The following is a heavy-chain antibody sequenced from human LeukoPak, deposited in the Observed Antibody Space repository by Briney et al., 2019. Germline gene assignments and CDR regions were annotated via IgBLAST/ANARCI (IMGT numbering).Heavy chain of an antibody. Sequence: KPSETLSLTCTVSGGSISSYYWSWIRQPPGKGLEWIGYIYYSGSTNYNPSLKSRVTISVDTSKNQFSLKLSSVTAADTAVYYCARHGRRYFDTNYFDYWGQGTLVTVSS. CDR1: GGSISSYY. CDR2: IYYSGST. D-gene: IGHD3-9*01. J-gene: IGHJ4*02. CDR3: ARHGRRYFDTNYFDY. V-gene: IGHV4-59*08.